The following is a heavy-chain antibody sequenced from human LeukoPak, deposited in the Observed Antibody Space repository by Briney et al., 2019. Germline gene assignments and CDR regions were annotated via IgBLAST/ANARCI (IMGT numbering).Heavy chain of an antibody. CDR1: GFTFSSNW. V-gene: IGHV3-7*01. CDR2: IKRDGSQK. Sequence: GGSLRLSCAAFGFTFSSNWMSWVRQAPGKGLEWVANIKRDGSQKYYVDSVRGRFTISRDNAKNSLYLQMNSLRAEDTAIYYCARETPDSSGWDWGQGTLVTVSS. J-gene: IGHJ4*02. D-gene: IGHD6-19*01. CDR3: ARETPDSSGWD.